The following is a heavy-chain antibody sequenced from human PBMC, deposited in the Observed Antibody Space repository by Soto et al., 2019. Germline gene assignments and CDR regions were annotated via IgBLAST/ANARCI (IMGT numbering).Heavy chain of an antibody. Sequence: SETLSLTCTVSGGSISSYYWSWIRQPPGKGLEWIGYIYYSGSTNYNPSLKSRVTISVDTSKNQFSLKLSSVTAADTAVYYCSRGIAFFSYWGQGTLVTVSS. V-gene: IGHV4-59*01. CDR1: GGSISSYY. J-gene: IGHJ4*02. CDR3: SRGIAFFSY. CDR2: IYYSGST. D-gene: IGHD6-13*01.